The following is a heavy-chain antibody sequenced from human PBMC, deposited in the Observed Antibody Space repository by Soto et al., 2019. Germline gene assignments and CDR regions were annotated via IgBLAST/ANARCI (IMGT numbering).Heavy chain of an antibody. CDR1: GFTFSSYG. J-gene: IGHJ5*02. D-gene: IGHD3-3*01. CDR2: IWYDGSNK. Sequence: LRLSCAASGFTFSSYGMHWVRQAPGKGLEWVAVIWYDGSNKYYADSVKGRFTISRDNSKNTLYLQMNSLRAEDTAVYYCARASPTSITIFGVVTANWFDPWGQGTLVTVSS. CDR3: ARASPTSITIFGVVTANWFDP. V-gene: IGHV3-33*01.